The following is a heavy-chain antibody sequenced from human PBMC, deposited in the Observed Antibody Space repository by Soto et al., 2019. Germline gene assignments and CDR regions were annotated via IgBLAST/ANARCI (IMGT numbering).Heavy chain of an antibody. Sequence: GASVKVSCKASGGTFSSYAISWVRQAPGQGLEWMGGIIPIFGTANYAQKFQGRVTITADESTSTAYMELSSLRSEDTAVYYCAREIYYYDSSGYYKAPYFDYWGQGTLVTVSS. CDR3: AREIYYYDSSGYYKAPYFDY. V-gene: IGHV1-69*13. CDR1: GGTFSSYA. J-gene: IGHJ4*02. D-gene: IGHD3-22*01. CDR2: IIPIFGTA.